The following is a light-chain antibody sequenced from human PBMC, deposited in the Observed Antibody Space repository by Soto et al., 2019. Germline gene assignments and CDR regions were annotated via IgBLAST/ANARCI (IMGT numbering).Light chain of an antibody. Sequence: EIVLTQSTGTLSLSPGERATLSCRASQRVSSSYLAWYQQKPGQAPRLLIYGASSRATGIPDRFSGSGSGTDFTLTISRLEPEDFAVYYCQHYGSSRFTFGPGTKVDI. CDR3: QHYGSSRFT. V-gene: IGKV3-20*01. J-gene: IGKJ3*01. CDR2: GAS. CDR1: QRVSSSY.